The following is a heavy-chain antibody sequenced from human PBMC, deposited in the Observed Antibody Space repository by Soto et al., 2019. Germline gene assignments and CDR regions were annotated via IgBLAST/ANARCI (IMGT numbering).Heavy chain of an antibody. D-gene: IGHD2-15*01. J-gene: IGHJ6*02. CDR3: SRAGCDGGSCYTLVGLRYGMDV. CDR1: GFTFSSYV. CDR2: ISYDGNNK. V-gene: IGHV3-30-3*01. Sequence: QVQLVESGGGVVQPGRSLRLSCAASGFTFSSYVMHWVRQAPGKGLEWVAVISYDGNNKYYADSVKGRFTISRDNSKNTLYLQMNHLSAVDTAVYYCSRAGCDGGSCYTLVGLRYGMDVWGQGTTVPVSS.